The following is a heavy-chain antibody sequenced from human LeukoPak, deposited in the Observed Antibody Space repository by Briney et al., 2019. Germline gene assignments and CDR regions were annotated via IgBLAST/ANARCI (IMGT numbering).Heavy chain of an antibody. CDR1: GYSFTSYD. D-gene: IGHD6-13*01. V-gene: IGHV1-8*01. CDR2: MNPKRGNT. CDR3: ARGDGYSSSWPYNSQSYYYYGMDV. J-gene: IGHJ6*02. Sequence: GASVKVSFKCSGYSFTSYDINWVWQATGQGLEWVGGMNPKRGNTGYAQKFQGRVTMTRNTSISTAYRELSSLRSEDTAVYYCARGDGYSSSWPYNSQSYYYYGMDVWGQGTTVTVSS.